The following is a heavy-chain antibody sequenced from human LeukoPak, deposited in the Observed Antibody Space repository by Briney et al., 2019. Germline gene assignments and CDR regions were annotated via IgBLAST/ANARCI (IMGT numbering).Heavy chain of an antibody. D-gene: IGHD2-15*01. CDR3: ARESREGVVAATPVSY. Sequence: PGGSLRLSCAASGFTFSDYYMSWIRQAPGKGLEWVSYISSSGSTIYYADSVKGRFTISRDNAKNSLYLQMNSLRAEDTAVYYCARESREGVVAATPVSYWGQGTLVTVSS. V-gene: IGHV3-11*04. CDR2: ISSSGSTI. J-gene: IGHJ4*02. CDR1: GFTFSDYY.